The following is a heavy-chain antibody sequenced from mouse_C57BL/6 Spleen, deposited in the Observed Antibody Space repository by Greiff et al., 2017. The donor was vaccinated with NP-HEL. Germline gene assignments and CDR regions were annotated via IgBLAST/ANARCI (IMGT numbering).Heavy chain of an antibody. CDR1: GYTFTSYW. V-gene: IGHV1-55*01. Sequence: VQLQQPGAELVKPGASVKMSCKASGYTFTSYWITWVKQRPGQGLEWIGDIYPGSGSTNYNEKFKSKATLTVDTSSSTAYMQLSSLTSEDSAVYYCARFGYGSSYYAMDYWGQGTSVTVSS. CDR2: IYPGSGST. CDR3: ARFGYGSSYYAMDY. J-gene: IGHJ4*01. D-gene: IGHD1-1*01.